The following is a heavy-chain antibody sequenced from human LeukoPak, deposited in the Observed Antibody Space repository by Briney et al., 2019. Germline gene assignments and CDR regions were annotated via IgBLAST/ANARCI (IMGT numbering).Heavy chain of an antibody. CDR1: GFTVSSNY. J-gene: IGHJ4*02. CDR2: IYSGGST. V-gene: IGHV3-53*01. CDR3: ARSGGGMDDY. Sequence: QPGGSLRLSCAASGFTVSSNYMSWVRQAPGKGLEWVSVIYSGGSTYYADSVKGRLPISRDNAKNSLYLQMNSLRAEDTAVYYCARSGGGMDDYWGQGTLVTVSS. D-gene: IGHD3-16*01.